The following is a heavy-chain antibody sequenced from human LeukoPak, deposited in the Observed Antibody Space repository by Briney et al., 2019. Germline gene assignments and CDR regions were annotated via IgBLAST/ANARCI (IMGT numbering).Heavy chain of an antibody. V-gene: IGHV4-34*01. J-gene: IGHJ6*03. Sequence: SETLSLTCAVYGGSFSGYYWSWIRQPPGKGLEWIGEINRSGSTNYNPSLKSRVTISVDTSKNQFSLKLSSVTAADTAVYYRARGSRITMVRGVIIRATTHYYYMDVWDKGTTVTVSS. CDR1: GGSFSGYY. CDR3: ARGSRITMVRGVIIRATTHYYYMDV. CDR2: INRSGST. D-gene: IGHD3-10*01.